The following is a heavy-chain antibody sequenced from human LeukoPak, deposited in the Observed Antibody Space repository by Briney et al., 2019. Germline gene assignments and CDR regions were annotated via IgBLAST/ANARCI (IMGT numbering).Heavy chain of an antibody. CDR2: IIPIFGTA. CDR3: ARGPVVVAARYDFDY. D-gene: IGHD2-15*01. CDR1: GYTFTSYG. V-gene: IGHV1-69*13. Sequence: ASVKVSCKASGYTFTSYGISWVRQAPGQGLEWMGGIIPIFGTANYAQKFQGRVTITADESTSTAYMELSSLRSEDTAVYYCARGPVVVAARYDFDYWGQGTLVTVSS. J-gene: IGHJ4*02.